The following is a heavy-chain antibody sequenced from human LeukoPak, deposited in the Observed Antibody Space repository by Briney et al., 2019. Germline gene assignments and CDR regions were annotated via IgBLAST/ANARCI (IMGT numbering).Heavy chain of an antibody. CDR3: AYEGRSSSSSVDY. Sequence: ASVNVSCKASGYTIIGYYMHWVRQAPGQGLEWMGWINPNSGGTNYAQKFQGRVTMTRDTSISTAYMELSRLRSDDTAVYYCAYEGRSSSSSVDYWGQGTLVTVSS. CDR2: INPNSGGT. J-gene: IGHJ4*02. V-gene: IGHV1-2*02. D-gene: IGHD6-13*01. CDR1: GYTIIGYY.